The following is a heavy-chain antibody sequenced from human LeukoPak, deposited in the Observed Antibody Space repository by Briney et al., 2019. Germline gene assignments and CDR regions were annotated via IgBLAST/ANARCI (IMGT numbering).Heavy chain of an antibody. J-gene: IGHJ4*02. CDR1: GGSIGSYY. CDR3: ARGKTYYYDSSGYYATTHFDY. CDR2: IYYSGST. V-gene: IGHV4-59*01. Sequence: SSETLSLTCTVSGGSIGSYYWNWIRQPPGKGLEWIGYIYYSGSTNYNPSLKSRVTISVDTSKNQFSLKLSSVTAADTAVYFCARGKTYYYDSSGYYATTHFDYWGQGTQVTVSS. D-gene: IGHD3-22*01.